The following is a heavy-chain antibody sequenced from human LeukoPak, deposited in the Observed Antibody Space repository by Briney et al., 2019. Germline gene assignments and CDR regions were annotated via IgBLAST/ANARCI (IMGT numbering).Heavy chain of an antibody. V-gene: IGHV3-23*01. CDR3: MTSGGRSDDA. D-gene: IGHD1-14*01. CDR2: ISRSGDK. J-gene: IGHJ4*02. CDR1: GFSFSDYD. Sequence: PGGSLRLSCSASGFSFSDYDMNWGRQAPGKGLEWVSAISRSGDKYYADSVRGRFTISRDNSKNTVYLQLNNLRAEDTAVYYCMTSGGRSDDAWGQGTQVTVS.